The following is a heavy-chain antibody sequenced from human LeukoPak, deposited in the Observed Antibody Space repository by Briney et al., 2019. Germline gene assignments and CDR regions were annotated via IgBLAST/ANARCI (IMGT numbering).Heavy chain of an antibody. V-gene: IGHV3-23*01. Sequence: PGGSLRLSCAASGFTFSTYAMSWVRQAPGKGLEWVSVISGSGSSTYYADSVKGRFTISRDNSKNTLYLQMNSLRAEDTALYYCARDGDYGSGSYDYWGQGTLVTVSS. J-gene: IGHJ4*02. CDR3: ARDGDYGSGSYDY. D-gene: IGHD3-10*01. CDR1: GFTFSTYA. CDR2: ISGSGSST.